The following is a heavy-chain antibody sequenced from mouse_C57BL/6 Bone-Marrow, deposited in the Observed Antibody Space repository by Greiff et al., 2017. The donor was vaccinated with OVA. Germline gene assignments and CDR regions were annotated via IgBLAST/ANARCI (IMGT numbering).Heavy chain of an antibody. V-gene: IGHV1-82*01. J-gene: IGHJ4*01. CDR1: GYAFSSSW. Sequence: QVQLQQSGPELVKPGASVKISCKASGYAFSSSWMNWVKQRPGKGLEWIGRIYPGDGDTNYNGKFKGKATLTADKSSSTAYMQLSSLTSEDSAVYFCERVGDLYYGNYFYAMDYWGQGTSVTVSS. D-gene: IGHD2-1*01. CDR2: IYPGDGDT. CDR3: ERVGDLYYGNYFYAMDY.